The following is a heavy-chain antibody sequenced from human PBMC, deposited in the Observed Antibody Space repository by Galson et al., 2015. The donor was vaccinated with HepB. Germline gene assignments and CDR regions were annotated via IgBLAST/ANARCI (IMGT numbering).Heavy chain of an antibody. J-gene: IGHJ4*02. CDR1: GGSISSGDYY. V-gene: IGHV4-30-4*01. CDR2: IYYSGST. CDR3: ARAKLDPPTIMDYFDY. D-gene: IGHD5-24*01. Sequence: LSLTCTVSGGSISSGDYYWSWIRQPPGKGLEWIGYIYYSGSTYYNPSLKSRVTISVDTSKNQFSLKLSSVTAADTAVYYCARAKLDPPTIMDYFDYWGQGTLVTVSS.